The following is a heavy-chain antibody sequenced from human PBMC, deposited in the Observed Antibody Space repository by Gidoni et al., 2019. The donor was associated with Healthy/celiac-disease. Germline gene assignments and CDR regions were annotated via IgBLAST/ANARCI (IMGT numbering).Heavy chain of an antibody. Sequence: QVQLVESGGGVVQPGRSLGLSCAASGFTFSSYGMHWVRQAPGKGLEWVAVIWYDGINKYYAASVKGRFTISRDNSKNTLYLQMNSLRAEDTAVYYCARGAGTTVTWGENWFDPWGQGTLVTVSS. CDR1: GFTFSSYG. J-gene: IGHJ5*02. D-gene: IGHD4-17*01. CDR3: ARGAGTTVTWGENWFDP. V-gene: IGHV3-33*01. CDR2: IWYDGINK.